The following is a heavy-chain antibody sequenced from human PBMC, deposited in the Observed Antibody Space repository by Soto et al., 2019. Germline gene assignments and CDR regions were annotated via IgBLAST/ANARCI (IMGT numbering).Heavy chain of an antibody. V-gene: IGHV1-58*01. Sequence: SVKVSCKASGFTFSSSAVQWVRQARGQRLEWIGKIVVGSGNTNYAQKFQERVTITRDMSTSTAYMELSSLRSEDTAFYYCAAFDPGPMGFDPWGQGTLVTVPQ. J-gene: IGHJ5*02. CDR1: GFTFSSSA. CDR3: AAFDPGPMGFDP. D-gene: IGHD3-9*01. CDR2: IVVGSGNT.